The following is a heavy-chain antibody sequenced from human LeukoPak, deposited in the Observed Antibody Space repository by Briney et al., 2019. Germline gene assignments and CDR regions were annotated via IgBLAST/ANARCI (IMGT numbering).Heavy chain of an antibody. CDR3: ATPESTLAYYFDY. Sequence: GGSLRLSCAASGFTFNSYWMHWVRQAPRKGLVWVSRVNSDGSSTTYADSVKGRFTISRDNAKNTLYLQMNSLRAEDTAVYYCATPESTLAYYFDYWGQGTLVTVSS. D-gene: IGHD6-6*01. J-gene: IGHJ4*02. CDR1: GFTFNSYW. V-gene: IGHV3-74*01. CDR2: VNSDGSST.